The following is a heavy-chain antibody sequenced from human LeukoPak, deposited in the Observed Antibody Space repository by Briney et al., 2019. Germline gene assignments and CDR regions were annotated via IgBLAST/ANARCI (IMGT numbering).Heavy chain of an antibody. CDR3: AREWELPPNFDY. CDR1: GFTFSSYE. CDR2: ISSSSSYI. V-gene: IGHV3-21*01. D-gene: IGHD1-26*01. Sequence: GGSLRLSCAASGFTFSSYEMNWVRQAPGKGLEWVSSISSSSSYIYYADSVKGRFTISRDNAKNSLYLQMNSLRAEDTAVYYCAREWELPPNFDYWGQGTLVTVSS. J-gene: IGHJ4*02.